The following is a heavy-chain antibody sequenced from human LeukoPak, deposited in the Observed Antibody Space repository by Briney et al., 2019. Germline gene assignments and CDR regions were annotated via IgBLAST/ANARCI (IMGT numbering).Heavy chain of an antibody. J-gene: IGHJ4*02. CDR1: GYTFTSNY. CDR3: ARDQEGFDY. V-gene: IGHV1-46*01. Sequence: ASVKVSCKASGYTFTSNYIHWVRQAPGQGLEWMGMIYPRDGSTSYAQKFQGRVTVTWDTSTSTVHMELSGLRSEDTAVYYCARDQEGFDYWGQGTLVTVSS. CDR2: IYPRDGST.